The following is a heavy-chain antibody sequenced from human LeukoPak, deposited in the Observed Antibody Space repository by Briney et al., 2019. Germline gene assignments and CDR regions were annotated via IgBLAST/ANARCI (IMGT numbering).Heavy chain of an antibody. J-gene: IGHJ4*02. CDR2: IKSKTDGGTT. D-gene: IGHD6-19*01. CDR3: TTDVAVAGTRDY. CDR1: GFTLSNAW. Sequence: GGSLRLSCAASGFTLSNAWMSWVRQAPGKGLEWVGRIKSKTDGGTTDYAAPVKGRFTISRDDSKNTLYLQMNSLKTEDTAVYYCTTDVAVAGTRDYWGQGTLVTVSS. V-gene: IGHV3-15*01.